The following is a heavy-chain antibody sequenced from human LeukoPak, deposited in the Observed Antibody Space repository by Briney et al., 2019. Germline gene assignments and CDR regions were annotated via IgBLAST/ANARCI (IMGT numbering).Heavy chain of an antibody. CDR1: GSTVSGNY. V-gene: IGHV3-53*01. CDR3: ARVSYRSGWD. CDR2: IYSDGIT. Sequence: HGGSLRLSCAASGSTVSGNYFSWVRQTPGKGLEWVSVIYSDGITYYTDSVKGRFTFSRDNSKNTLHLQMNSLRDEDTAVYYCARVSYRSGWDWGQGTLVTVSS. J-gene: IGHJ4*02. D-gene: IGHD6-19*01.